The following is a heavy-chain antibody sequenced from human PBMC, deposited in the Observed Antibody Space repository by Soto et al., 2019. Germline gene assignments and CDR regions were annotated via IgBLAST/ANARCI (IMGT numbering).Heavy chain of an antibody. D-gene: IGHD3-22*01. J-gene: IGHJ5*02. CDR1: GYTFTSYY. Sequence: ASVKVSCKASGYTFTSYYMHWVRQAPGQGLEWMGIINPSGGSTSYAQKFQGRVTMTRDTSTSTVYMELSSLRSEDTAVYYCASAQYYYDSRDYNWFDPWGQGTLVTVSS. CDR3: ASAQYYYDSRDYNWFDP. CDR2: INPSGGST. V-gene: IGHV1-46*01.